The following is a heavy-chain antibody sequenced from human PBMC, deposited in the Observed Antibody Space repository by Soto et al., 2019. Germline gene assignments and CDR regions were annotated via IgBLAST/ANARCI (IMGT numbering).Heavy chain of an antibody. V-gene: IGHV4-39*01. CDR3: ACFWNDLMSALLANRFDP. CDR1: GGSISSSSYY. Sequence: QLQLQESGSGLVKPSETLSLTCTVSGGSISSSSYYWGWIRQPPGKGLEWIGSIYYSGSTYYNPSLKSRVTISVDTSKNQFSLKLSSVTAADTAVYYCACFWNDLMSALLANRFDPWGQGTLVTVSS. D-gene: IGHD1-1*01. CDR2: IYYSGST. J-gene: IGHJ5*02.